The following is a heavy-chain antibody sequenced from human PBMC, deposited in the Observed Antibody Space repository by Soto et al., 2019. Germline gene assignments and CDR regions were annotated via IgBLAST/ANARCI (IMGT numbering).Heavy chain of an antibody. J-gene: IGHJ4*02. CDR1: GYTFTNYG. V-gene: IGHV1-18*01. CDR2: IGGYKGNT. CDR3: APHTLDTGMPSGY. Sequence: QVQLVQSGAEVREPGASVKVSCKASGYTFTNYGVSWVRQAPGQGLEWMGWIGGYKGNTNYAQKLQARGTLTTDTATRTAYMELRSLRSDDTAVYYCAPHTLDTGMPSGYWGQGTLVTVSS. D-gene: IGHD5-18*01.